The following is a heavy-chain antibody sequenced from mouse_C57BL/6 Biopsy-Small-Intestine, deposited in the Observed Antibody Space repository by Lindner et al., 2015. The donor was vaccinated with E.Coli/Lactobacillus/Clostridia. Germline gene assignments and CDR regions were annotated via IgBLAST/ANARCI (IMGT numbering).Heavy chain of an antibody. Sequence: VQLQESGGGLVKPGGSRKLSCAASGFTFSDYGMHWVRQAPEKGLEWVAHISSDSSIIYYADTVKGRFTISRDNAKNTLFLQMTSLRSEDTAMYYCARDGYYSAWFAYWGQGTLVTVSA. CDR3: ARDGYYSAWFAY. J-gene: IGHJ3*01. CDR2: ISSDSSII. V-gene: IGHV5-17*01. CDR1: GFTFSDYG. D-gene: IGHD2-3*01.